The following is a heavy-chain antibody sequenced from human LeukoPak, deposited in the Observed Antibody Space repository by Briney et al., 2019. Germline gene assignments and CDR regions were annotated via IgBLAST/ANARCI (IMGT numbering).Heavy chain of an antibody. D-gene: IGHD4-17*01. J-gene: IGHJ5*02. Sequence: KASETLSLTCTVSGGSISSGGYYWSWIRQHPGKGLEWIGYIYYSGSTYYNPSLKSRVTISVDTSKNQFPLKLSSVTAADTAVYYCARGYYGDHESNWFDPWGQGTLVTVSS. CDR2: IYYSGST. CDR3: ARGYYGDHESNWFDP. V-gene: IGHV4-31*03. CDR1: GGSISSGGYY.